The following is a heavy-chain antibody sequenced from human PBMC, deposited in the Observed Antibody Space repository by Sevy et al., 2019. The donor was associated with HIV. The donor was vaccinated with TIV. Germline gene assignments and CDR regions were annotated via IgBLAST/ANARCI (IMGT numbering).Heavy chain of an antibody. V-gene: IGHV3-30*14. D-gene: IGHD3-16*02. CDR3: AKIRAPLGGLIEWYDFDF. J-gene: IGHJ3*01. CDR2: ISSRGTYK. CDR1: GFTFSNYA. Sequence: GGSLRLSCAGSGFTFSNYAIHWVRQAPGKGLQWVASISSRGTYKYYADSMKGRLSISRDDSKNTLYLQMNSLRPEDTALYYCAKIRAPLGGLIEWYDFDFWGQGTMVTVSS.